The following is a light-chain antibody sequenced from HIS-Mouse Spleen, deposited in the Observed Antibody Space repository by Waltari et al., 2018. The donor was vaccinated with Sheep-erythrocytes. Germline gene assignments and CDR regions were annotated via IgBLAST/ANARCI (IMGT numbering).Light chain of an antibody. Sequence: VTISCTGTSSDVGGYNYVSWYQQHPGKAPKLMIYEVSKRPSGVPDRFSGSKSGNTASLTVSGLQAEDEADYYCSSYAGSNIVVFGGGTKLTVL. CDR1: SSDVGGYNY. CDR3: SSYAGSNIVV. CDR2: EVS. J-gene: IGLJ2*01. V-gene: IGLV2-8*01.